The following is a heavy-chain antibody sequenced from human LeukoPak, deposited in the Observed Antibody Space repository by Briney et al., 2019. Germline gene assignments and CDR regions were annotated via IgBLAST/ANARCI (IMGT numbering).Heavy chain of an antibody. Sequence: PGGSLRLSCAASGFTFSSYGMHWVRQAPGKGLEWVAVIWYDGSNKYYADSVKGRFTISRDNSKNTLYLQMNSLRAEDTAVYYCARDNNFGRYCTNGVCYSPRRYYGMDVWGQGTTVTVSS. J-gene: IGHJ6*02. CDR2: IWYDGSNK. CDR1: GFTFSSYG. CDR3: ARDNNFGRYCTNGVCYSPRRYYGMDV. V-gene: IGHV3-33*01. D-gene: IGHD2-8*01.